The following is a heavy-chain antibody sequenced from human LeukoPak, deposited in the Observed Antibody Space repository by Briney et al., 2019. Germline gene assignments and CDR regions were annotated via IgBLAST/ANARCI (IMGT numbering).Heavy chain of an antibody. CDR2: INWNGGST. CDR3: ARAMLLEDAFDI. D-gene: IGHD3-10*02. V-gene: IGHV3-20*04. CDR1: GFTFDDHA. J-gene: IGHJ3*02. Sequence: GGSLRLSCEVSGFTFDDHAINWVRQAPGKGLEWVANINWNGGSTGYGDSVKGRFIISRDNTKNSVFLQMHSLRGDDTALYYCARAMLLEDAFDIWGQGTMVIVSS.